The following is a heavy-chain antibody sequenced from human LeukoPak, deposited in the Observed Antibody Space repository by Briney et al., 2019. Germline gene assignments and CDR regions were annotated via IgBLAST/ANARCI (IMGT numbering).Heavy chain of an antibody. J-gene: IGHJ4*02. V-gene: IGHV3-43*02. Sequence: GGSLRLSCAASGFTFGDHIMNWVRQLPGKRLEWVAYVSGSGSTVYYADSVKGRFTISRDNSKNSLYLQMNSLRTEDTALYYCAKDVGSSGRFDYWGQGTLVTVSS. CDR1: GFTFGDHI. D-gene: IGHD6-19*01. CDR2: VSGSGSTV. CDR3: AKDVGSSGRFDY.